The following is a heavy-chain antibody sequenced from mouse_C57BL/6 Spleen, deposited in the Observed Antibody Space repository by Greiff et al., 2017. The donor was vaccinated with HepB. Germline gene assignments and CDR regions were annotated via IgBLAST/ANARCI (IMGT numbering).Heavy chain of an antibody. J-gene: IGHJ3*01. V-gene: IGHV5-17*01. CDR1: GFTFSDYG. D-gene: IGHD1-1*01. CDR3: ARGTVVESPVAY. CDR2: ISSGSSTI. Sequence: EVQVVESGGGLVKPGGSLKLSCAASGFTFSDYGMHWVRQAPEKGLEWVAYISSGSSTIYYADTVKGRFTISRDNAKNTLFLQMTSLRSEDTAMYYCARGTVVESPVAYWGQGTLVTVSA.